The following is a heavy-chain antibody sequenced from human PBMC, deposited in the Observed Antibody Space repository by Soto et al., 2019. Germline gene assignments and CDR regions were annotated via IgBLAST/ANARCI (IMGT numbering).Heavy chain of an antibody. J-gene: IGHJ6*02. CDR3: ARDRGYDAHDFYYNAMDV. D-gene: IGHD2-15*01. Sequence: GGSLRLSCISSGFTFRTYTMNWVRQAPRKGLEWVSGIRGFSPYTFYAESVKGRFTISRDNAKNSLFLQMNSLRAEDTAVYYCARDRGYDAHDFYYNAMDVWGQGTTVTVSS. CDR1: GFTFRTYT. V-gene: IGHV3-21*01. CDR2: IRGFSPYT.